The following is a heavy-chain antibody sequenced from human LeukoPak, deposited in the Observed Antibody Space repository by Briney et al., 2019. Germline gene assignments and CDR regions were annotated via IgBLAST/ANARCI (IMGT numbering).Heavy chain of an antibody. CDR3: AREPPMGRYYRGMDV. CDR1: GFSVSNYY. J-gene: IGHJ6*02. V-gene: IGHV3-66*01. Sequence: GGSLRLSCAASGFSVSNYYMHWVRQAPGKGLEWVSVIYSGGSIYYADSVKGRFIISRDNSKNTLDLQLNSLRAEDTAVYYCAREPPMGRYYRGMDVWGQGTTVTVSS. CDR2: IYSGGSI. D-gene: IGHD3-10*01.